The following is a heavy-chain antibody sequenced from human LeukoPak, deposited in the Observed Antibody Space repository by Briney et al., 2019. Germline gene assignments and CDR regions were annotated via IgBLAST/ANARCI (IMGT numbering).Heavy chain of an antibody. CDR3: ARGYLIDY. Sequence: GGSLRLSCAASGFTVNSNYMSWVRQAPGKGLEWVSVVYSGDRTYYADSVKGRFTISGDDSTNTLYLLMNSLRAEDTAVYYCARGYLIDYWGQGTLVTVSS. V-gene: IGHV3-66*01. CDR2: VYSGDRT. D-gene: IGHD1-26*01. CDR1: GFTVNSNY. J-gene: IGHJ4*02.